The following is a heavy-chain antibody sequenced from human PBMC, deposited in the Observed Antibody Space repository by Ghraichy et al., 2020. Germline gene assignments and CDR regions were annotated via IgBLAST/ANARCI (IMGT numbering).Heavy chain of an antibody. CDR1: GYTFTSYD. CDR3: AISSWYFSPKGPDAFDI. J-gene: IGHJ3*02. V-gene: IGHV1-8*01. D-gene: IGHD6-13*01. Sequence: ASVKVSCKASGYTFTSYDINWVRQATGQGLEWMGWMNPNSGNTGYAQKFQGRVTMTRNTSISTAYMELSSLRSEDTAVYYCAISSWYFSPKGPDAFDIWGQGTMVTVSS. CDR2: MNPNSGNT.